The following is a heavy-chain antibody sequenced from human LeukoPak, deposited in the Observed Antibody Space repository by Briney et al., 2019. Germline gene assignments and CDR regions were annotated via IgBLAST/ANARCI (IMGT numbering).Heavy chain of an antibody. D-gene: IGHD2-2*02. CDR2: IYTSGST. V-gene: IGHV4-4*07. CDR1: GGSISSYY. CDR3: ARLGYCSSTSCHMGFGY. Sequence: PSETLSLTCTVSGGSISSYYWSWIRQPAGKGLEWIGRIYTSGSTNYNPSLKSRVTMSVDTSKNQFSLKLSSVTAADTAVYYCARLGYCSSTSCHMGFGYWGQGTLVTVSS. J-gene: IGHJ4*02.